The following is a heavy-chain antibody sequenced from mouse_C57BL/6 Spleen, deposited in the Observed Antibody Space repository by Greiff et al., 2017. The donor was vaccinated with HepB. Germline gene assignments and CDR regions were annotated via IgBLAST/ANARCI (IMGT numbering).Heavy chain of an antibody. Sequence: DVKLQESGPGMVKPSQSLSLTCTVTGYSITSGYDWHWIRHFPGNKLEWMGYISYSGSTNYNPSLKSRISITHDTSKNHFFLKLNSVTTEDTATYYCARGGWSLDFDYWGQGTTLTVSS. D-gene: IGHD2-3*01. V-gene: IGHV3-1*01. CDR1: GYSITSGYD. J-gene: IGHJ2*01. CDR2: ISYSGST. CDR3: ARGGWSLDFDY.